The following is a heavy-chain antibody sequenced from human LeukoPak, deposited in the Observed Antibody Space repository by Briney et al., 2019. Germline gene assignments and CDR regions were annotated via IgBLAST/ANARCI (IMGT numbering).Heavy chain of an antibody. CDR1: GGSFSGYY. CDR3: ARRVSYSSAYYYYYYGMDV. Sequence: SETLSLTCAVYGGSFSGYYWSWIRQPPGKGLEWIGEINHSGSTNYNPSLKSRVTISVDTSKNQFSLKLSSVTAADTAVYYCARRVSYSSAYYYYYYGMDVWGQGTTVTVSS. V-gene: IGHV4-34*01. J-gene: IGHJ6*02. D-gene: IGHD6-19*01. CDR2: INHSGST.